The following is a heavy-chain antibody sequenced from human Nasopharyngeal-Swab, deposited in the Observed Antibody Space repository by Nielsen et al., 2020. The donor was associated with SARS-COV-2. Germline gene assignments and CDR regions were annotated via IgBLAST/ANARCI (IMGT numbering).Heavy chain of an antibody. CDR2: IKQDGSEK. CDR3: ARDESYYYYYGMDV. Sequence: GESLKISCAASGFTFSSYWMSWVRQATGKGLEWVANIKQDGSEKYYVDSVKGRFTISRDNAKNSLYLQMNSLRAEDTAVYYCARDESYYYYYGMDVWGQGTTVTVSS. J-gene: IGHJ6*02. CDR1: GFTFSSYW. V-gene: IGHV3-7*01.